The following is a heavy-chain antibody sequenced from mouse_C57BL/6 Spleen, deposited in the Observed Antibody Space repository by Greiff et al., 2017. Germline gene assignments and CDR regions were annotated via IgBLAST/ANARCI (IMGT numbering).Heavy chain of an antibody. CDR2: INYDGSST. V-gene: IGHV5-16*01. CDR1: GFTFSDYY. D-gene: IGHD2-5*01. CDR3: ARALYSNSFDY. Sequence: EVQRVESEGGLVQPGSSMKLSCTASGFTFSDYYMAWVRQVPEKGLEWVANINYDGSSTYYLDSLKSRFIISRDNAKNILYLQMSSLKSEDTATYYCARALYSNSFDYWGQGTTLTVSS. J-gene: IGHJ2*01.